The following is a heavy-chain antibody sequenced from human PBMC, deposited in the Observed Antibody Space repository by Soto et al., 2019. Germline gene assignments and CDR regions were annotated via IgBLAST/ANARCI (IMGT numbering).Heavy chain of an antibody. V-gene: IGHV4-39*01. Sequence: SETLSLTCTVSGGSIISSSYYWGWIRQPPGKGLEWIGSIYYSGSTYYNPSLKSRVTISVDTSKNQFSLKLSSVTAADTAVYYCARASALGMDVWGQGTTVTVSS. CDR1: GGSIISSSYY. J-gene: IGHJ6*02. D-gene: IGHD3-16*01. CDR3: ARASALGMDV. CDR2: IYYSGST.